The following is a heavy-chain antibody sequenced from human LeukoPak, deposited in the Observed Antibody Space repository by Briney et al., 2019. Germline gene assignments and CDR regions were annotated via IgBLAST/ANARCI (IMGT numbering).Heavy chain of an antibody. V-gene: IGHV1-2*02. CDR2: INPNSGAP. CDR3: ASRAGGNSDFDY. D-gene: IGHD4-23*01. J-gene: IGHJ4*02. Sequence: GASVKVSCKASGYTFTGDYMHWVRQAPGQGLEWMGWINPNSGAPNYARKFQGRVSMTRDTSISTAYMELSRLRSDDPAVYYCASRAGGNSDFDYWGQGTLVTVSS. CDR1: GYTFTGDY.